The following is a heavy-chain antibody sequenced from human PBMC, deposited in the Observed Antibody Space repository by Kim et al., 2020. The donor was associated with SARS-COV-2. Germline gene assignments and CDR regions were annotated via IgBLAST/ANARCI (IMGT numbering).Heavy chain of an antibody. V-gene: IGHV3-33*01. J-gene: IGHJ5*02. CDR3: ARDSDTSGHYSWFDP. CDR1: GFTFSSFG. D-gene: IGHD3-22*01. CDR2: IRYDGGIQ. Sequence: GGSLRLSCAASGFTFSSFGMDWVRQAPGKGLEWVAGIRYDGGIQFYPDSMKGRFIISRDNSRNTLYLQMNSLTAEDTAVYYCARDSDTSGHYSWFDPWGQGTLVSVPS.